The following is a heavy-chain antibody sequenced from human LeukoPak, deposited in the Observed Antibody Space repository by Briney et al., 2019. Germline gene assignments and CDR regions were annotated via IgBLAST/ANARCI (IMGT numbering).Heavy chain of an antibody. J-gene: IGHJ4*02. CDR3: AKDRPSYFDY. CDR1: GFSFSNYG. CDR2: IRYDGSNK. Sequence: PGGSLRLSCAASGFSFSNYGMHWVRQAPGKGLEWVAFIRYDGSNKYYADSVKGRFTISRDNSKNTLYLQMNSLRAEDTAVYYCAKDRPSYFDYWGQGTLVTVPS. V-gene: IGHV3-30*02.